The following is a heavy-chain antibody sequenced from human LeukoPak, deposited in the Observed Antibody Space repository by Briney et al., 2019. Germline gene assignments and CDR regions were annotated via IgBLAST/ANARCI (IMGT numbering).Heavy chain of an antibody. CDR2: ISAYNGNT. CDR3: ARGDGSSWHNWFDP. V-gene: IGHV1-18*01. CDR1: GYTFTSYG. J-gene: IGHJ5*02. D-gene: IGHD6-6*01. Sequence: ASVKVSFKASGYTFTSYGISWVRQAPGKGLEWMGWISAYNGNTNYAQKLQGRVTMPTDTSTSTAYMELRSLRSDDTAVYYCARGDGSSWHNWFDPWGQGTLVTVSS.